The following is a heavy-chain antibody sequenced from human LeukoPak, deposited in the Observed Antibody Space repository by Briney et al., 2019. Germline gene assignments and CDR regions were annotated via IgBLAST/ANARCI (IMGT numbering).Heavy chain of an antibody. CDR1: GYTFTGYY. CDR3: ARSSDILTGYFGYYYYGMDV. Sequence: ASVKVSCKASGYTFTGYYMHWVRQAPGQGLEWMGWINPNGGGTNYAQKFQGRVTMTRDTSISTAYMELSRLRSDDTAVYYCARSSDILTGYFGYYYYGMDVWGQGTTVTVSS. D-gene: IGHD3-9*01. V-gene: IGHV1-2*02. J-gene: IGHJ6*02. CDR2: INPNGGGT.